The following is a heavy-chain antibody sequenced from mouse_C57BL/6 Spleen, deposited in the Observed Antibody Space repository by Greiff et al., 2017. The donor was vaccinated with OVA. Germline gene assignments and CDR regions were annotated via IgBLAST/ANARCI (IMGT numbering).Heavy chain of an antibody. CDR1: YTFTDYYM. J-gene: IGHJ4*01. V-gene: IGHV1-83*01. Sequence: VQLQQSGPELVKPGASVKMSCKASGYTFTDYYMHWVKQKPGKGLEWIGEIYPGSGNTYYNEKFKGKATLTADTSSSTAYMQLSSLTSEDSAVYFCARAAYYYGSSPYAMDYWGQGTSVTVSS. D-gene: IGHD1-1*01. CDR2: YPGSGNTY. CDR3: RAAYYYGSSPYAMDY.